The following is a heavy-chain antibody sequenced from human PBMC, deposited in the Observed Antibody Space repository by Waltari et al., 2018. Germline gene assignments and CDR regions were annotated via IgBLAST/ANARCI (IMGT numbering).Heavy chain of an antibody. CDR1: GGSVSRGGYS. D-gene: IGHD6-13*01. CDR3: ARGGAAAGNFNY. Sequence: QVQLQESGPGLAKPSQTLSLPCTFSGGSVSRGGYSWSWIRQHPGKGLEWIGYIYDNGSTYYNPSLKSRVTILEGTSKNQFSLKLTSVTAADTAVYYCARGGAAAGNFNYWGQGTLVIVSS. CDR2: IYDNGST. V-gene: IGHV4-31*03. J-gene: IGHJ4*02.